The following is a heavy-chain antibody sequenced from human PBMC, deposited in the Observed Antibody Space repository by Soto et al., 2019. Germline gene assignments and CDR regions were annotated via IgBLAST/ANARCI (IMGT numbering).Heavy chain of an antibody. CDR2: IFYSGST. V-gene: IGHV4-59*13. J-gene: IGHJ4*02. Sequence: QVQLQESGPGLVKPSETLSLTCTVSGGSISNYYWSWIRQTPGKGLEWVGYIFYSGSTKYNPSLRSRVTISVDTSKNQFSLNLSSVTAADTAVYYCARGQNSLSYYFDYWGQGALVTVSS. CDR1: GGSISNYY. CDR3: ARGQNSLSYYFDY. D-gene: IGHD6-6*01.